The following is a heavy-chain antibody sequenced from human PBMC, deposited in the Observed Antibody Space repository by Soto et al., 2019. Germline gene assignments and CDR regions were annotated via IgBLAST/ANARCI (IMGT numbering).Heavy chain of an antibody. D-gene: IGHD4-4*01. V-gene: IGHV4-61*08. CDR3: ARGRWLQLLFGY. CDR1: GGSISSDGNY. Sequence: SETLSLTCTVSGGSISSDGNYWSWIRQPPGEGLEWIGYIHYSGSTNYNPSLKSRVTISLDTSKNQFSLKLSSVTAADTAVYYCARGRWLQLLFGYWGQGTLVTVSS. J-gene: IGHJ4*02. CDR2: IHYSGST.